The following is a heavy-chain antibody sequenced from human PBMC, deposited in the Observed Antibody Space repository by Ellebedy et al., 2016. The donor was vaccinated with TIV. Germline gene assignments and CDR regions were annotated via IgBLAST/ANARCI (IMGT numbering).Heavy chain of an antibody. V-gene: IGHV1-46*01. Sequence: AASVKVSCKASGYTFTGYYMHWVRQAPGQGLEWMGIINPSVGSTNYAQKFQGRVTMTRDTSTSTVYMELSRLRSEDTAMYYCARVGSGLQVTTPHFDYWGQGTLVTVSS. CDR2: INPSVGST. J-gene: IGHJ4*02. CDR3: ARVGSGLQVTTPHFDY. CDR1: GYTFTGYY. D-gene: IGHD3-22*01.